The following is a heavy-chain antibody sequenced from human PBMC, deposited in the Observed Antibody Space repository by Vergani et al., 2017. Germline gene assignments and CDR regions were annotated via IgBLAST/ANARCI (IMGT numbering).Heavy chain of an antibody. D-gene: IGHD3-22*01. CDR1: GYSFTSYW. J-gene: IGHJ3*02. CDR3: ARPPSYYYDSSGGDAFDI. V-gene: IGHV5-51*01. CDR2: IYPGDSDT. Sequence: EVQLVQSGAEVKKPGESLKISCKGSGYSFTSYWIGWVRQMPGKGLEWMGIIYPGDSDTRYSPSVQGQVTISADKSISTAYLQWSSLKASDTARYYCARPPSYYYDSSGGDAFDIWGQGTMVTVSS.